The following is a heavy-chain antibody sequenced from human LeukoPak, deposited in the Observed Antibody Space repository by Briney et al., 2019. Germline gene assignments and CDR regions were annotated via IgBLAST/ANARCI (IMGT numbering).Heavy chain of an antibody. Sequence: SETLSLTCTVSGGSISSGDYYWSWIRQHPEKGLEWIGYSYYSGSVYYNPSLKSRVTISVDTSKNQFSLKLSSVTAADTAVYYCARINYDYVWGSYRSNWFDPWGQGTLVTVSS. CDR1: GGSISSGDYY. V-gene: IGHV4-61*08. CDR2: SYYSGSV. CDR3: ARINYDYVWGSYRSNWFDP. J-gene: IGHJ5*02. D-gene: IGHD3-16*02.